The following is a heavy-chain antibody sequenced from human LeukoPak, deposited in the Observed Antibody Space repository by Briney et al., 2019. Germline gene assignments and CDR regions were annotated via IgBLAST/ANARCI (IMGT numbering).Heavy chain of an antibody. V-gene: IGHV3-49*04. J-gene: IGHJ4*02. CDR2: IRSKGYGGTI. CDR3: ARSIVVVTYYLDY. CDR1: GFMFRDYA. D-gene: IGHD2-21*02. Sequence: GGSLRLSCTTSGFMFRDYAMSWVRQAPGKGLEWVAFIRSKGYGGTIEYAASVKGRFTISRDDSISTAYLRMNSLRTEDTAVYYCARSIVVVTYYLDYWGQGTPVTVSS.